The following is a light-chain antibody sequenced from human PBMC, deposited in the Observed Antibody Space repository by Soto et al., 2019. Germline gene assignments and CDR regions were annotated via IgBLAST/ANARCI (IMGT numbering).Light chain of an antibody. Sequence: AIQMTQSPSSLGASVGDRVTITCRASQDIQNDLGWYQQKPGKAPELLIFAASRLQVGVPSRFSGSGSVTDFTLSISSLQPEDFATYYCLQAYSYPHTFGLGTTVDFK. V-gene: IGKV1-6*01. J-gene: IGKJ3*01. CDR3: LQAYSYPHT. CDR2: AAS. CDR1: QDIQND.